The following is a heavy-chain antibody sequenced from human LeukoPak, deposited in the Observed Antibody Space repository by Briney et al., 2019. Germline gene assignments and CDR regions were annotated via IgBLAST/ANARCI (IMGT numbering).Heavy chain of an antibody. CDR3: ARDQRPYCGGECYCAIDL. CDR1: GFTFSCHS. CDR2: IGHTGSPA. V-gene: IGHV3-48*01. Sequence: GGSLRLSCEASGFTFSCHSMTWVRQAPGKTLEWISYIGHTGSPAHYADSVRGRFTISRDNAKNSLYLQMNSLTVEDTAVYYCARDQRPYCGGECYCAIDLWGRGTLVTVSS. J-gene: IGHJ3*01. D-gene: IGHD2-21*01.